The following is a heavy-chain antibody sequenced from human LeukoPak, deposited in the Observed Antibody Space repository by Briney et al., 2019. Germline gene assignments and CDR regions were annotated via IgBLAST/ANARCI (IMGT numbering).Heavy chain of an antibody. CDR3: ARGRSSTGKGFFDY. V-gene: IGHV3-7*03. CDR2: IKQDGSEK. Sequence: GGSLRLSCAASGFTFSSYWMSWVRQAPGKGLEWVANIKQDGSEKYYVDSVKGRFTISRDNAKNSLYLQMNSLRAEDTALYYCARGRSSTGKGFFDYWGQGTLVTVSS. D-gene: IGHD1-1*01. J-gene: IGHJ4*02. CDR1: GFTFSSYW.